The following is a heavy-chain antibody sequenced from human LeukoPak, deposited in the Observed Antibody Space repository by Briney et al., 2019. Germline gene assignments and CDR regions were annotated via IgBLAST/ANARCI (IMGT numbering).Heavy chain of an antibody. J-gene: IGHJ3*02. CDR2: IYYSGST. CDR1: GGSISSGDYY. Sequence: SEALSLTCTVSGGSISSGDYYWSWIRQPPGKGLEWIGYIYYSGSTYYNPSLKSRVTISVDTSKNQFSLKLSSVTAADTAVYYCAGVETTVNAFDIWGQGTMVTVSS. V-gene: IGHV4-30-4*01. CDR3: AGVETTVNAFDI. D-gene: IGHD4-17*01.